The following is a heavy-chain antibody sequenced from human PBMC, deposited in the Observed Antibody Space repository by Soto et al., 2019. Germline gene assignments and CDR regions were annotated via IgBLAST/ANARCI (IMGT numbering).Heavy chain of an antibody. CDR2: ISAYNGNT. J-gene: IGHJ5*02. Sequence: ASVKVSCKASGYTFNAYGISWVLQAPGQGLEWMGWISAYNGNTNYAQKVQGRVTMTTDTSTSTAYMELRSLRSDDTAVYYCARDLIAVRPGWFDPWGQGNLVTVSS. D-gene: IGHD6-6*01. V-gene: IGHV1-18*01. CDR1: GYTFNAYG. CDR3: ARDLIAVRPGWFDP.